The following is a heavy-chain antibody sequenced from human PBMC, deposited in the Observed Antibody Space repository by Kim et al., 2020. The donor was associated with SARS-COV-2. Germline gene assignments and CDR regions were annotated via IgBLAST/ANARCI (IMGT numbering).Heavy chain of an antibody. Sequence: SETLSLTCTVSGGSISSGSYYWRWIRQPAGKGLEWIGRIYTSGSTNYNPSLKSRVTISVDTSKNQFSLKLSSVTAADTAVYYCARDNIPGFDYWGQGTLVTVAS. D-gene: IGHD3-10*01. V-gene: IGHV4-61*02. CDR2: IYTSGST. CDR3: ARDNIPGFDY. CDR1: GGSISSGSYY. J-gene: IGHJ4*02.